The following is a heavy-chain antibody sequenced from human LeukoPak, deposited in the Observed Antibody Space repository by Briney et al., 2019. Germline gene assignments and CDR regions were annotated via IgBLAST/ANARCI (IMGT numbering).Heavy chain of an antibody. J-gene: IGHJ4*02. Sequence: ASVKVSCTASGYTFTGYYMHWVRQAPGQGLEWMGWINPNSSCTNYAQNLKGRVTITRDMSISTAYMELSRLRSDATAVYYCARSPRGHIVVVTAIALPAFDYWGQGTLVTVSS. V-gene: IGHV1-2*02. CDR2: INPNSSCT. D-gene: IGHD2-21*02. CDR3: ARSPRGHIVVVTAIALPAFDY. CDR1: GYTFTGYY.